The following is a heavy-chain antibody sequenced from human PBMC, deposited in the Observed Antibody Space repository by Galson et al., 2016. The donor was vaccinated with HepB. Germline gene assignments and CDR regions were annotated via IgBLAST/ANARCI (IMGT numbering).Heavy chain of an antibody. J-gene: IGHJ5*02. CDR2: FEPEDGET. D-gene: IGHD1-26*01. Sequence: SVKVSCKVSGYSLTEVSMHWVRQAPGKGLEWMGGFEPEDGETIYAQKFQGRVTVTEDASTDTAYMELSSLRSDATAVYHCAVGAMATWGQGTLVTVSS. CDR1: GYSLTEVS. V-gene: IGHV1-24*01. CDR3: AVGAMAT.